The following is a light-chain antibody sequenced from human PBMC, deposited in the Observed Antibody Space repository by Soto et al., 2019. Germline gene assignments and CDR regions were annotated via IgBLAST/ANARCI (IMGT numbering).Light chain of an antibody. CDR2: AAS. CDR1: QSISNY. V-gene: IGKV1-39*01. J-gene: IGKJ2*01. Sequence: DIQMTQSPSSLSASVGDRVTVTCRASQSISNYLNWYQQKPGKAPKVLIYAASSLQSGVPSRFSGSGSGTDFTLTFSSLRPEDFATYYCQQTYITPYTFGRGTKLEIK. CDR3: QQTYITPYT.